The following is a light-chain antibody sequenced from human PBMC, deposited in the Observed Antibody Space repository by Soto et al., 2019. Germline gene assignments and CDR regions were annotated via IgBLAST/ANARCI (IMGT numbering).Light chain of an antibody. CDR1: RSLLKANGYTY. CDR2: LGY. CDR3: MQTLESRT. Sequence: DIVMTQSPLSLTVTPGEPASISCGSSRSLLKANGYTYFHWFLQKPGQSPQLLIYLGYTRAPGVPDRFSGTGSGTHFTLKISRVEADDVGVYYCMQTLESRTFGQGTKLEIK. J-gene: IGKJ1*01. V-gene: IGKV2-28*01.